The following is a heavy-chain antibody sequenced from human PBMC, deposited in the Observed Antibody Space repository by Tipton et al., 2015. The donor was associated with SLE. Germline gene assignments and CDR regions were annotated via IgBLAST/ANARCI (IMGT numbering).Heavy chain of an antibody. CDR3: VRDPQGYYYDSRGYFDL. V-gene: IGHV4-4*08. J-gene: IGHJ2*01. D-gene: IGHD3-22*01. Sequence: TLSLTCTVSGGSISSYYWSWIRQPPGKGLEWIGYIYTSGSTNYNPSLKSRVTISVDTSKYQFSLKLSSMTAADTAMYYCVRDPQGYYYDSRGYFDLWGRGTLVTVSS. CDR1: GGSISSYY. CDR2: IYTSGST.